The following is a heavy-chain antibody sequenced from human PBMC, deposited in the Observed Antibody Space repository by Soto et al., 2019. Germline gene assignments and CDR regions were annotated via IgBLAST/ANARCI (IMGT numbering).Heavy chain of an antibody. CDR2: INPNSGGT. CDR3: ARVTGEWLRLPLGY. V-gene: IGHV1-2*02. CDR1: GYTFIGYY. D-gene: IGHD5-12*01. J-gene: IGHJ4*02. Sequence: ASVKVSCKASGYTFIGYYIHWVRQAPGQGLEWMGWINPNSGGTNCAQKFQGRVTMTRDTSISTAYMELSRLRSDDTAVYYCARVTGEWLRLPLGYWGQGTLVTVSS.